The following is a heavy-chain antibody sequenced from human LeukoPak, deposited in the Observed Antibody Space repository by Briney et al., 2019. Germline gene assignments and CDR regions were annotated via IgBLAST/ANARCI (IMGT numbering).Heavy chain of an antibody. CDR1: GYTFTGYY. J-gene: IGHJ4*02. Sequence: EASVKVSCKASGYTFTGYYMHWVRQAPGQGLEWMGWTNPNSGGTNYAQKFQGRVTMTRDTSISTAYMELSRLRSDDTAVYYCARGATVTTGLYYFDYWGQGTLVTVSS. D-gene: IGHD4-17*01. V-gene: IGHV1-2*02. CDR3: ARGATVTTGLYYFDY. CDR2: TNPNSGGT.